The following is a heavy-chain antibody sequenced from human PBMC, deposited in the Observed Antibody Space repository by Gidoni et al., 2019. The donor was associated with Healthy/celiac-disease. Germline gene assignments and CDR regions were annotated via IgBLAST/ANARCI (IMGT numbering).Heavy chain of an antibody. CDR2: IRGSGGST. CDR1: AFTFSGRA. D-gene: IGHD2-2*01. Sequence: EVQLLEPGGGLLPPAGSLSLSCAASAFTFSGRARSWVRQAPGKGLEWVSAIRGSGGSTYYAESVKGRFTISRDNSKNTLYLQMNSLRAEDTAVYYCAKDRTIVVVPAAKGYMDVWGKGTTVTVSS. J-gene: IGHJ6*03. V-gene: IGHV3-23*01. CDR3: AKDRTIVVVPAAKGYMDV.